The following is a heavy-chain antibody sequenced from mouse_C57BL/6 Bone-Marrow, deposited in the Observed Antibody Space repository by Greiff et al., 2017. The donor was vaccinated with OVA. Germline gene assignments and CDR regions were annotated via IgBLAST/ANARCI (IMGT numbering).Heavy chain of an antibody. CDR1: GFTFSSYG. CDR3: ARRGVTKAMDY. J-gene: IGHJ4*01. D-gene: IGHD2-2*01. Sequence: EVKLVESGGDLVKPGGSLKLSCAASGFTFSSYGMSWVRQTPDKRLEWVATISSGGSYTYYPDSVKGRFTISRDNAKNTLYLQMSSLKSEDTAMYYCARRGVTKAMDYWGQGTSVTVSS. V-gene: IGHV5-6*02. CDR2: ISSGGSYT.